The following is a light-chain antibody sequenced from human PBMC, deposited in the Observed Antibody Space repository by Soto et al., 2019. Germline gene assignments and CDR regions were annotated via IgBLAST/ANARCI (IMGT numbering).Light chain of an antibody. V-gene: IGLV2-11*01. CDR1: SDDVDFSTY. CDR2: DVT. Sequence: QSVLTQPASVSGSPGQSVTISCTATSDDVDFSTYVSWYQQRPGKAPKLLIFDVTQRPSGVPHRFAGSKSGDTASLTISGLQADDEADYFCCSYTGRVTFVIFGGGTKLTVL. J-gene: IGLJ2*01. CDR3: CSYTGRVTFVI.